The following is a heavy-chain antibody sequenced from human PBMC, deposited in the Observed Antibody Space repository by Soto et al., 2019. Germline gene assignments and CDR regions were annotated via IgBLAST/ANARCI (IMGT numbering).Heavy chain of an antibody. J-gene: IGHJ4*02. CDR3: AKEDLERDYFDY. CDR2: ISGSGGST. CDR1: GFTFSSYA. Sequence: EVQLLESGGGLVQPGGSLRLSCAASGFTFSSYAMRWFRQAPGKGLEWVSAISGSGGSTSYADSVKGRFTIARDHPKNTLYLQMNSLRAEDTDVYYCAKEDLERDYFDYWGQGTLVTVS. V-gene: IGHV3-23*01.